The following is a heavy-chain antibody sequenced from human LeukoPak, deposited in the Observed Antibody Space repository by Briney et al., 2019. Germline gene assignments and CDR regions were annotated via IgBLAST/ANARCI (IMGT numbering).Heavy chain of an antibody. CDR3: ARGDSTEYFQH. D-gene: IGHD2-15*01. CDR1: GYTFTSYY. V-gene: IGHV1-2*02. Sequence: GASVKVSCKASGYTFTSYYMHWVRQAPGQGPEWMGWIRPNSGGTNYEQKFQGRVTMTRDTSISTAYMELSRLRSDDTAVYYCARGDSTEYFQHWGQGTLVTVSS. CDR2: IRPNSGGT. J-gene: IGHJ1*01.